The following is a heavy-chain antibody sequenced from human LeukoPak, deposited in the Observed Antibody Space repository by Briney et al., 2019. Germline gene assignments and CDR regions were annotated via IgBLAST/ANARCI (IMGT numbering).Heavy chain of an antibody. CDR1: GGSISSYH. Sequence: SETLSLTCTVSGGSISSYHWSWIRQPPGKGLEWIGYIYYSGSTNYNPSLKSRVTISVDTSKNQFSLKLSSVTAADTAVYYCARQTIAAAGNLFDYWGQGTLVTVSS. CDR2: IYYSGST. CDR3: ARQTIAAAGNLFDY. D-gene: IGHD6-13*01. J-gene: IGHJ4*02. V-gene: IGHV4-59*01.